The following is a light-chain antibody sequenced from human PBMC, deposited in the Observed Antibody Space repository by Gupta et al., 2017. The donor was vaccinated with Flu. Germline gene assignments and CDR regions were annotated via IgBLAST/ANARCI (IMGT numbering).Light chain of an antibody. V-gene: IGLV1-51*01. Sequence: VTITCSGGSTNIGSNYVSWYQQIPGQAPKLLIYDNSKRPSGIPDRFSGSKSGTSATLTITGLQAGDEADYYCQAWDSSMNVWVFGSGTKVTVL. J-gene: IGLJ1*01. CDR1: STNIGSNY. CDR2: DNS. CDR3: QAWDSSMNVWV.